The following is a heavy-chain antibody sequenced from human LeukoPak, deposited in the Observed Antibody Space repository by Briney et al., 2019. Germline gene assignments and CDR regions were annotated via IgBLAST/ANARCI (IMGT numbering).Heavy chain of an antibody. CDR1: GYTFTDYY. CDR2: INPNSGGT. V-gene: IGHV1-2*02. J-gene: IGHJ5*02. Sequence: ASVKVSCKTSGYTFTDYYLHWVRQAPGQGLEWMGWINPNSGGTNYAQKFQGRVTMTRDTSISTAYMELSRLRSDDTAVYYCARGLNMVRGVIITNWFDPWGQGTLVTVSS. D-gene: IGHD3-10*01. CDR3: ARGLNMVRGVIITNWFDP.